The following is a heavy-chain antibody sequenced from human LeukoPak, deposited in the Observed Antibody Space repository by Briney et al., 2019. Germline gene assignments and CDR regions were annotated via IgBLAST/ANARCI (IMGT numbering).Heavy chain of an antibody. V-gene: IGHV3-30-3*01. Sequence: GGSLRLSCAASGFTFSNYAMYWVRQAPGKGLEWVAVISYDENNKYYTDSVKGRFTISRDNSKNTLYLQMNSLRAEDTAVYYCARSQWSDYWGQGTLVAVSS. CDR2: ISYDENNK. CDR3: ARSQWSDY. D-gene: IGHD2-8*01. J-gene: IGHJ4*02. CDR1: GFTFSNYA.